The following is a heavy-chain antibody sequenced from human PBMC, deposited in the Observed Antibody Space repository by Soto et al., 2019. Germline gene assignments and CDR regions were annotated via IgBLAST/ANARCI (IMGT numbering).Heavy chain of an antibody. V-gene: IGHV3-30*18. CDR1: GFTFSSYG. CDR3: AKDLLRPARAYGMEV. J-gene: IGHJ6*02. Sequence: QVQLVESGGGVVQPGRSLRLSCAASGFTFSSYGMHWVRQAPGKGLEWVAVISYDGSNKYYADSVKGRFTISRDNSKNTLYLQMTSLRAEDTAVYYWAKDLLRPARAYGMEVWGQGTTVTVSS. CDR2: ISYDGSNK.